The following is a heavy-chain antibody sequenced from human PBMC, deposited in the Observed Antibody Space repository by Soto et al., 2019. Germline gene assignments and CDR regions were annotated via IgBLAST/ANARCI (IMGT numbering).Heavy chain of an antibody. Sequence: EMQLVESGGGLVQPGRSPRLSCAASGFTFDDYAMHWVRQAPGKGLEWVSGISWNGGSIGYADSVKARFTISRDNAKNSLYLQMNSLRTEDTALYYCAKDISGRGSFYYYYGMDFWGQGTTVTVSS. V-gene: IGHV3-9*01. CDR2: ISWNGGSI. CDR1: GFTFDDYA. CDR3: AKDISGRGSFYYYYGMDF. J-gene: IGHJ6*02. D-gene: IGHD1-26*01.